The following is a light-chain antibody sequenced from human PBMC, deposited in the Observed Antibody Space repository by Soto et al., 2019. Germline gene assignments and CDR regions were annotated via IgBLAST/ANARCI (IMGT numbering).Light chain of an antibody. Sequence: EIVLTQSPATLSLSLGERATLSCRTSQSVGRNLAWYQQKPGQAPRLLMYDTSNRATGIPARFSGSGSGTDFTLTINTLEPEDFGVYYCQTRSNWPLTFGGGTKVEIK. CDR1: QSVGRN. CDR2: DTS. CDR3: QTRSNWPLT. J-gene: IGKJ4*01. V-gene: IGKV3-11*01.